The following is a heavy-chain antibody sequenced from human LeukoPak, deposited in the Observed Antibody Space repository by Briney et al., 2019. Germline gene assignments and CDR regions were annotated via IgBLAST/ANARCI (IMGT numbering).Heavy chain of an antibody. V-gene: IGHV3-66*01. CDR3: ARDRCSGGSCYGSSWFDP. CDR2: IYSGGST. Sequence: GGSLRLPCAASGFTVSSNYMSWVRQAPGKGLEWVSVIYSGGSTYYADSVKGRFTISRDNSKNTLYLQMNSLRAEDTAVYYCARDRCSGGSCYGSSWFDPWGQGTLVTVSS. D-gene: IGHD2-15*01. CDR1: GFTVSSNY. J-gene: IGHJ5*02.